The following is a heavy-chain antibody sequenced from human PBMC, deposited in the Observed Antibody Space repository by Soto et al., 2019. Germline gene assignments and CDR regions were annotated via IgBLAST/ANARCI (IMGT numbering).Heavy chain of an antibody. D-gene: IGHD3-22*01. CDR3: ARQIYDSDTGPNFQYYFDS. CDR1: GYSFAGYW. V-gene: IGHV5-10-1*01. CDR2: IDPSDSQT. J-gene: IGHJ4*02. Sequence: GEYLKISCKGSGYSFAGYWITWVRQKPGKGLEWMGRIDPSDSQTYYSPSFRGHVTISVTKSITTVFLQWSSLRASDTAMYYCARQIYDSDTGPNFQYYFDSWGQGTPVTVSS.